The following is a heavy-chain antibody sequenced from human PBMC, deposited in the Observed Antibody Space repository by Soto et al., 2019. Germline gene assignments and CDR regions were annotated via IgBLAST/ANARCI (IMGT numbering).Heavy chain of an antibody. CDR1: GGSISSSSYY. J-gene: IGHJ2*01. CDR3: ARHVDYGDYPWYFDL. CDR2: IYYSGST. V-gene: IGHV4-39*01. D-gene: IGHD4-17*01. Sequence: SETLSLTCTVSGGSISSSSYYWGWIRQPPGKGLEWIGSIYYSGSTYYNPSLKSRVTISVDTSKNQFSLKLSSVTAADTAVYYCARHVDYGDYPWYFDLWGRGTLVTVSS.